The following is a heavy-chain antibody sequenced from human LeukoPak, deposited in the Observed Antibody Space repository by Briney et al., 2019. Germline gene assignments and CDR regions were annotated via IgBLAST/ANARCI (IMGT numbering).Heavy chain of an antibody. V-gene: IGHV3-23*01. CDR2: ISGSGGST. D-gene: IGHD6-19*01. J-gene: IGHJ4*03. CDR3: AKDLYSSGWLDFDY. Sequence: TGGSLRLSCAASGFTFSSYAMSWVRQARGKGVEGVSPISGSGGSTYYADSVKGRFTISRDNSKNTLYLQMNSLRAEDTAVYYCAKDLYSSGWLDFDYWGQGTMVTVSS. CDR1: GFTFSSYA.